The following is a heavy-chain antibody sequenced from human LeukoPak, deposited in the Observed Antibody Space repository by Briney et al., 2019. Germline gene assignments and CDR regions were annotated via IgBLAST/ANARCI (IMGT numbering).Heavy chain of an antibody. CDR3: ARRPSYGAVAGTSWFDP. V-gene: IGHV4-34*01. D-gene: IGHD6-19*01. J-gene: IGHJ5*02. Sequence: SETLSLTCTVSGGSISSYYWSWIRQPPGKGLEWIGEINHSGSTNYNPSLKSRVTISVDTSKNQFSLKLSSVTAADTAVYYCARRPSYGAVAGTSWFDPWGQGTLVTVSS. CDR1: GGSISSYY. CDR2: INHSGST.